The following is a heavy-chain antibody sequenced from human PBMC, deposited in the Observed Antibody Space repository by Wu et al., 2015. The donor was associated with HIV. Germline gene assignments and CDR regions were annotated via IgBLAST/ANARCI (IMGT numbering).Heavy chain of an antibody. CDR3: AREGYYYDSSGYYYIDY. J-gene: IGHJ4*02. D-gene: IGHD3-22*01. CDR1: GYIFSDFG. Sequence: VQLVQSGGEVKKPGASVKVACKSSGYIFSDFGIHWVRQAPGEGLEWMGWISAYNGNTNYAQKLQGRVTMTTDTSTSTAYMELRSLRSDDTAVYYCAREGYYYDSSGYYYIDYWGQGTLVTVSS. CDR2: ISAYNGNT. V-gene: IGHV1-18*01.